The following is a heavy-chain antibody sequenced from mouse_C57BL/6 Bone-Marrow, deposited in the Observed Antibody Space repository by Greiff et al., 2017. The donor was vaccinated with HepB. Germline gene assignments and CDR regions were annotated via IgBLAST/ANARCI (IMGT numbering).Heavy chain of an antibody. V-gene: IGHV2-2*01. D-gene: IGHD2-4*01. CDR1: GFSLTSYG. J-gene: IGHJ4*01. CDR3: AAQLYDYDWPY. CDR2: IWSGGST. Sequence: QVQLKQSGPGLVQPSQSLSITCTVSGFSLTSYGVHWVRQSPGKGLEWLGVIWSGGSTYYNAAFISRLSISKDNSKSQVFFKMNSLQADDTAIYYCAAQLYDYDWPYWGQGTSVTVSS.